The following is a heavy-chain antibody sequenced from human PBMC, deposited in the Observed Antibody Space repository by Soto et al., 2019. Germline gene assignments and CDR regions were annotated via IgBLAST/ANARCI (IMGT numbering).Heavy chain of an antibody. V-gene: IGHV1-18*04. CDR2: ISAYNGNT. J-gene: IGHJ4*02. CDR1: GYTFTGYY. CDR3: ARGHDSSGWYVFDY. D-gene: IGHD6-19*01. Sequence: ASVKVSCKASGYTFTGYYMHWVRQAPGQGLEWMGWISAYNGNTNYAQKLQGRVTMTTDTSTSTAYMELRSLRSDDTAVYYCARGHDSSGWYVFDYWGQGTLVTVSS.